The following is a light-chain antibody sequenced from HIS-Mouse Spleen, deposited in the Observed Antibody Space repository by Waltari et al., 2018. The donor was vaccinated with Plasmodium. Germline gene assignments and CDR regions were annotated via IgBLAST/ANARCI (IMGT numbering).Light chain of an antibody. V-gene: IGKV1-8*01. CDR1: QGISSY. J-gene: IGKJ2*01. Sequence: AIRMTQSPSSFSASTGDRVTITCRASQGISSYLALYQQKPGKAPKLLIYAASTLQSGVPSMFSGSGSGTDFTLTISCLQSEDFATYYCQQYYSYPYTFGQGTKLEIK. CDR3: QQYYSYPYT. CDR2: AAS.